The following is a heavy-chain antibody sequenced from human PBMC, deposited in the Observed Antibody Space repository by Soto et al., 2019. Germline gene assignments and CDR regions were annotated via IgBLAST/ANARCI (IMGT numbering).Heavy chain of an antibody. Sequence: PSETLSLTCTVSGGSISSGGYYWSWIRQHPGKGLEWIGYIYYSGSTYYNPSLKSRVTISVDTSKNQFSLKLSSVTAADTAVYYCASSSYYDILTGYYPFDYWGQGTLVTVSS. J-gene: IGHJ4*02. D-gene: IGHD3-9*01. CDR2: IYYSGST. CDR3: ASSSYYDILTGYYPFDY. CDR1: GGSISSGGYY. V-gene: IGHV4-31*03.